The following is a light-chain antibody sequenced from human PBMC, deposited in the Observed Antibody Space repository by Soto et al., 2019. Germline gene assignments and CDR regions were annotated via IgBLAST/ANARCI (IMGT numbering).Light chain of an antibody. V-gene: IGKV3D-15*01. J-gene: IGKJ1*01. CDR3: QQYNNWPAT. Sequence: EIVMTQSPATLSVSPGERATLSCRASQSVGTNLAWYQQKPGQAPRFLIYGASTRATGIPARISGSGSGTEFTLTISSLQSEDFAVYSCQQYNNWPATFGQGTKVDIK. CDR1: QSVGTN. CDR2: GAS.